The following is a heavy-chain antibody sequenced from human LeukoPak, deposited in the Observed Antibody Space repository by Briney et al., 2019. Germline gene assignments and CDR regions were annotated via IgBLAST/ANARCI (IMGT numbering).Heavy chain of an antibody. J-gene: IGHJ4*02. V-gene: IGHV3-30*02. D-gene: IGHD3-22*01. CDR1: GFTFSSYG. CDR2: IRYDGSNK. CDR3: AKDGTTYYYDSSGYHFDY. Sequence: GGSLRLSCAASGFTFSSYGMHWVRQAPGKGLEWVAFIRYDGSNKYYADSVKGRFTISRDNSKNTLYLQMNSLRAEDTAVYYCAKDGTTYYYDSSGYHFDYWGQGTLVTVSS.